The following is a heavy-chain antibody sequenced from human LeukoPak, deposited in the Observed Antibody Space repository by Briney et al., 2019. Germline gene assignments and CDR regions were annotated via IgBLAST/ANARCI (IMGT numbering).Heavy chain of an antibody. D-gene: IGHD3-10*01. V-gene: IGHV1-8*01. Sequence: ASVKVSCKASGYTFTSYDINWVRQAPGQGLEWMGWMNPNSGNTGYAQKFQGRVTMTRNTSISTAYMELSSLRSEDTAVYYCARGITMVRGKRYYFDYWGQGTLVTVSS. J-gene: IGHJ4*02. CDR2: MNPNSGNT. CDR1: GYTFTSYD. CDR3: ARGITMVRGKRYYFDY.